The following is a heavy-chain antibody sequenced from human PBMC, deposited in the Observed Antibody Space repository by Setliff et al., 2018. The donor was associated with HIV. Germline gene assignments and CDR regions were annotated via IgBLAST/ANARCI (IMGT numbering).Heavy chain of an antibody. CDR1: GGSINNDIYF. CDR2: IYYSGST. V-gene: IGHV4-31*03. D-gene: IGHD6-6*01. J-gene: IGHJ4*01. CDR3: ARSSRSSPFWFDY. Sequence: SETLSLTCTVSGGSINNDIYFWTWIRQRPGKGLEWIGYIYYSGSTHSNPSLKSRLTISVDTSSNQFSLKSNSVTAADTAIYYCARSSRSSPFWFDYWGLGTLVTVSS.